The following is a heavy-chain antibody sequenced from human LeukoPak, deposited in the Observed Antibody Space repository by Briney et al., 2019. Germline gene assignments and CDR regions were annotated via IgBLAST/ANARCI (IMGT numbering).Heavy chain of an antibody. CDR1: GFSLNTSGMC. D-gene: IGHD4-11*01. Sequence: VSGPTLVNPTQTLTLTCTFSGFSLNTSGMCVSWIRQPPGKALEWLARIDWDDDKYYSTSLKTRLTISKDTSKNQVVLTVTNMDPADAATYYCARIPAYSHYNYYGMDVWGQGTTVTVSS. J-gene: IGHJ6*02. V-gene: IGHV2-70*11. CDR3: ARIPAYSHYNYYGMDV. CDR2: IDWDDDK.